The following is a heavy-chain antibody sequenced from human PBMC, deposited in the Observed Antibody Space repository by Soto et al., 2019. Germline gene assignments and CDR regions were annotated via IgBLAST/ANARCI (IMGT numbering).Heavy chain of an antibody. J-gene: IGHJ3*02. V-gene: IGHV1-18*01. Sequence: QGQWLQSGEEVKKPGSSVRVSCRASGYDFTSYGLSWVRQAPGPGLEWVSRISAYNGKRDTAQKFQGRVTMTLDTSTDTAHMELGDLTSADTAVYYCARGRIVASIHDAFEIWGQGTMVAVSS. CDR3: ARGRIVASIHDAFEI. CDR1: GYDFTSYG. CDR2: ISAYNGKR. D-gene: IGHD2-21*01.